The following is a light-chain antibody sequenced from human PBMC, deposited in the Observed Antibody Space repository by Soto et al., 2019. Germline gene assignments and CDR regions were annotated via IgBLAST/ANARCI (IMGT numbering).Light chain of an antibody. CDR3: QQLYSYPYT. Sequence: DIQLTQSPSFLSASVGDRVTITCRASQGISTYLAWYQQKSGKAPKLLIYVASTLQSGVPSRFSGSGSGTEFTVTIRSLQPEDLAIYYCQQLYSYPYTFGQGTKLEI. V-gene: IGKV1-9*01. J-gene: IGKJ2*01. CDR2: VAS. CDR1: QGISTY.